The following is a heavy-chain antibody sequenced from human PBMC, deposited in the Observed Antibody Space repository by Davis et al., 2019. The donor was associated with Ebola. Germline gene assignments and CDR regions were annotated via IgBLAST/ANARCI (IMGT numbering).Heavy chain of an antibody. CDR2: IYWDDDK. J-gene: IGHJ2*01. D-gene: IGHD6-13*01. V-gene: IGHV2-5*08. CDR1: GDSISRGGYC. CDR3: AHQYIAAAGSYWYFDL. Sequence: TLSLTCTVSGDSISRGGYCWSWIRQPPGKALEWLALIYWDDDKRYSPSLKSRLTITKDTSKNQVVLTMTNMDPVDTATYYCAHQYIAAAGSYWYFDLWGRGTLVTVSS.